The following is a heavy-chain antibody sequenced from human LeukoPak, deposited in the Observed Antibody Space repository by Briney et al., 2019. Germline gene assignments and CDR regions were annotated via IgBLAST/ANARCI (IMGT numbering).Heavy chain of an antibody. Sequence: SGGALRLSCAASGFIVSSNYMTWVRQAPGKGLEWVSSISTSSSYIDYADSVKGRFTIFRDNAKNSLYLQMNSLRADDTAVYYCARGSSNIAGRNNWFDPWGQGTLVTVSS. CDR1: GFIVSSNY. J-gene: IGHJ5*02. V-gene: IGHV3-21*01. CDR2: ISTSSSYI. CDR3: ARGSSNIAGRNNWFDP. D-gene: IGHD6-6*01.